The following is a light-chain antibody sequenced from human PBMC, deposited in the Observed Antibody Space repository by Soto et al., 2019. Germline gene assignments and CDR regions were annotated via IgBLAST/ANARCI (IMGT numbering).Light chain of an antibody. CDR3: CSFPVSGTLV. V-gene: IGLV2-23*01. J-gene: IGLJ2*01. CDR1: SSDVGNYNL. CDR2: EGS. Sequence: QSALTQPASVSGSPGQSITIFCTGTSSDVGNYNLVSWYQHHPGKAPKLMIFEGSKRPSGVSNRFSGSKSGNTASLTLSGLQAEDEADYYCCSFPVSGTLVFGGGTKLTV.